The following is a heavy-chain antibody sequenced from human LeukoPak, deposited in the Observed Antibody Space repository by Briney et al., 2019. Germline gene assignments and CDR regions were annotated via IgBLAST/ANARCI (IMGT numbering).Heavy chain of an antibody. CDR2: IRYDGSNK. CDR3: AKSIYDDYDFDYGFDY. Sequence: GGSLRLSCAASGFTFSSYGMHWVRQAPGKGLEWVAFIRYDGSNKYYADSVKGRFTISRDNSKNTLYLQMNSLRAEDTAVYYCAKSIYDDYDFDYGFDYWGQGTLVTVSS. CDR1: GFTFSSYG. D-gene: IGHD4-17*01. J-gene: IGHJ4*02. V-gene: IGHV3-30*02.